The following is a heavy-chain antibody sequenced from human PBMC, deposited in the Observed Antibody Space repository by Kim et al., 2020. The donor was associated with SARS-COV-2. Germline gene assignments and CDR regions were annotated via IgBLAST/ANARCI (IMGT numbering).Heavy chain of an antibody. CDR2: ISGSGGST. CDR3: ARDGYSYYYGMDV. CDR1: GFTFSSYA. V-gene: IGHV3-23*01. D-gene: IGHD2-21*01. Sequence: GGSLRLSCVASGFTFSSYAMSWVRQAPGKGLEWVSDISGSGGSTYYADSVKGRFTISRDNSKNTLYLQMNSLRAEDTAVYYCARDGYSYYYGMDVWGQGTTVTVSS. J-gene: IGHJ6*02.